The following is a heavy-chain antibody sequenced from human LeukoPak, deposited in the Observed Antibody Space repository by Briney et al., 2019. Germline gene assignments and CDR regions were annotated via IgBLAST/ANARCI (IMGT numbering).Heavy chain of an antibody. D-gene: IGHD6-19*01. J-gene: IGHJ4*02. V-gene: IGHV3-23*01. CDR3: AKDHGSDRNSIAVAGTSDY. Sequence: GGSLRLSCAASGFTFSSYAMSWVRQAPGKGLEWVSAISGSGGSTYYADSVKGRFTISRDNSKNTLYLQMNSLRAEDTAVYYCAKDHGSDRNSIAVAGTSDYWGQGTLVTVSS. CDR1: GFTFSSYA. CDR2: ISGSGGST.